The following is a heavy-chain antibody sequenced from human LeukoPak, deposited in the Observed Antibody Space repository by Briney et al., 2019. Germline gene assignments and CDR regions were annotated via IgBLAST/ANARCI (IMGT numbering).Heavy chain of an antibody. CDR3: ARNSHPVSTNDY. Sequence: ASVKVSCKASGYTFTSYGISWVRQAPGQGLEWMGWISAYNGNTNYAQKLQGRVTMTTDKSTSTAYMELSSLRSEDTAVYYCARNSHPVSTNDYWGQGTLVTVSS. V-gene: IGHV1-18*01. CDR1: GYTFTSYG. D-gene: IGHD5/OR15-5a*01. J-gene: IGHJ4*02. CDR2: ISAYNGNT.